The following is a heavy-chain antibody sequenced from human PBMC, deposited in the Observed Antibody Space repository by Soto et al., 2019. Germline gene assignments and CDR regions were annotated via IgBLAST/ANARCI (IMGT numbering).Heavy chain of an antibody. V-gene: IGHV4-39*01. CDR3: ARHEVAVAGIDWFDP. CDR2: IYYSGST. J-gene: IGHJ5*02. CDR1: GGSISSSSYY. D-gene: IGHD6-19*01. Sequence: PSETLSLTCTVSGGSISSSSYYWGWIRQPPGKGLEWIGSIYYSGSTYYNPSLKSRVTISVDTSKNQFSLKLSSVTAADTAVYYCARHEVAVAGIDWFDPWGQGTLVTV.